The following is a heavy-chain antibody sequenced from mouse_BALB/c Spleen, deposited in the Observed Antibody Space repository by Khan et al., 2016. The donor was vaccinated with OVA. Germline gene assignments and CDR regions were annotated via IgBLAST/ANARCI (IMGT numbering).Heavy chain of an antibody. CDR1: GYSITSDYA. CDR2: ISYSGST. J-gene: IGHJ2*01. D-gene: IGHD1-2*01. V-gene: IGHV3-2*02. Sequence: QLEESGPGLVKPSQSLSLTCTVTGYSITSDYAWNWIRQFPENKLEWMGYISYSGSTSYNPSLKSRISITRDTSKNQFFLQLNSETTEDTATYYCARDYGYYFDYWGQGTTLTVSS. CDR3: ARDYGYYFDY.